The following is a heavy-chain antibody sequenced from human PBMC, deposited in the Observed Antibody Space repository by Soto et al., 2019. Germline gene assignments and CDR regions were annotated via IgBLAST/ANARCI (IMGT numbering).Heavy chain of an antibody. V-gene: IGHV3-23*01. CDR1: GFVFGNYA. D-gene: IGHD3-3*01. CDR2: SSVSARIT. Sequence: GGSLRLSCAASGFVFGNYAMTWVRQAPGKGLEWVSASSVSARITHYAGSVKARFPISRNNSNNTPFLQGSSRRPEDTADNSFAKGPTILGVDPHYSTMDVWGQGTTVTVSS. CDR3: AKGPTILGVDPHYSTMDV. J-gene: IGHJ6*02.